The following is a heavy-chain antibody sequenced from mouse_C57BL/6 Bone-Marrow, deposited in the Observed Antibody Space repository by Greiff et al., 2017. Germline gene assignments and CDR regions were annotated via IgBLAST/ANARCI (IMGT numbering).Heavy chain of an antibody. V-gene: IGHV1-81*01. CDR3: ARGARVGRGFDY. J-gene: IGHJ2*01. D-gene: IGHD4-1*01. Sequence: VQLQQSGAELARPGASVKLSCKASGYTFTSYGISWVKQRTGQGLEWIGEIYPRSGNTAYNEKFKGKATLTADKSSSTAYMELRSLTSEDSAVYFCARGARVGRGFDYWGQGTTLTVSS. CDR2: IYPRSGNT. CDR1: GYTFTSYG.